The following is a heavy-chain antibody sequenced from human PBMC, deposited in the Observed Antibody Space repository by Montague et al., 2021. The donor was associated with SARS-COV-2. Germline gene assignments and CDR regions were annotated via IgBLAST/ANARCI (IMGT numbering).Heavy chain of an antibody. D-gene: IGHD1-26*01. Sequence: TLSLTCTVSGDSVSSEIHYWSWIRQPAGKGLEWIGRIYTSGSTNYNPSLRSRVTISVDTSKNQFSLRLSSVTAADTAVYYCARVGGNHYRYFDYWGQGTLVTVSS. CDR1: GDSVSSEIHY. J-gene: IGHJ4*02. V-gene: IGHV4-61*02. CDR3: ARVGGNHYRYFDY. CDR2: IYTSGST.